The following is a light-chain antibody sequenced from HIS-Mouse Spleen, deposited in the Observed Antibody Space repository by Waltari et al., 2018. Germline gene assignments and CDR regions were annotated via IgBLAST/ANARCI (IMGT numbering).Light chain of an antibody. Sequence: SYELTQPPAVSVSPGQTARITCSGDALPKKYAYWYQQTSGQAPVLVIYKDSKRPSGIPGRFSGSSSGTMATLTISGAQVEDEADYYCYSTDSSGNHRVFGGGTKLTVL. CDR2: KDS. V-gene: IGLV3-10*01. CDR3: YSTDSSGNHRV. CDR1: ALPKKY. J-gene: IGLJ2*01.